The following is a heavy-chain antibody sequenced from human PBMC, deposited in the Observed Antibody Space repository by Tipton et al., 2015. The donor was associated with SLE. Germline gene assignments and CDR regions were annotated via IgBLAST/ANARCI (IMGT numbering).Heavy chain of an antibody. CDR3: ARRRHYGDYDK. J-gene: IGHJ4*02. Sequence: GSLRLSCVASGFTFSSSWMHWVRQAPGKGLVWVSRIKSDGSYTTYADSVRGRFTISRDNSKNTLYLQINSLRPEDTAVYYCARRRHYGDYDKWGQGTLVTVSS. D-gene: IGHD4-17*01. CDR2: IKSDGSYT. V-gene: IGHV3-74*03. CDR1: GFTFSSSW.